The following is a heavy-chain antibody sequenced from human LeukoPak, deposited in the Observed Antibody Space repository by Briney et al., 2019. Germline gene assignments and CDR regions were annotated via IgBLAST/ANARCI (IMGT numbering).Heavy chain of an antibody. CDR3: ARGEGSSWYFDY. Sequence: PGGSLRLSCAASGFTFSNYWMIWVRQAPGKGLEWVSVIYRDGGTYYADSVKGRFTISRDNSKNTLYLQMNSLRAEDTAVYYCARGEGSSWYFDYWGQGNLVTVSS. CDR1: GFTFSNYW. V-gene: IGHV3-53*01. CDR2: IYRDGGT. D-gene: IGHD6-13*01. J-gene: IGHJ4*02.